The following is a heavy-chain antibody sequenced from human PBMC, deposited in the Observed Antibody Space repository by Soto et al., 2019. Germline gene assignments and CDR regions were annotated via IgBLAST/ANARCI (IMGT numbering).Heavy chain of an antibody. CDR1: GFIFSDDY. Sequence: QVQLVESGGGLVKPGGSLRLSCVASGFIFSDDYMSWIRQAPGKGLEWVSYISSSGGTIYYADSVKGRFTISRDNAKNSLYLQMNSLRAEDTAVYYCARDGDYYDSSGYFLRDAFDIWGQGTMVTVSS. V-gene: IGHV3-11*01. D-gene: IGHD3-22*01. CDR2: ISSSGGTI. J-gene: IGHJ3*02. CDR3: ARDGDYYDSSGYFLRDAFDI.